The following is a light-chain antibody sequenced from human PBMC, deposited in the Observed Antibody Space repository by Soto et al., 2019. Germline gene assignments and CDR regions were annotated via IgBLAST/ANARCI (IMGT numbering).Light chain of an antibody. CDR3: AAWHDSLQGHG. J-gene: IGLJ1*01. CDR2: LNN. CDR1: SSNIESNT. Sequence: QSVLTQPPSASGTPGQRVTISCSGSSSNIESNTVNWYQQLPGTAPKLLIYLNNQSPSGVPDRFSGSKSGTSASLAISGLQSEDASDYYCAAWHDSLQGHGFGTESKVT. V-gene: IGLV1-44*01.